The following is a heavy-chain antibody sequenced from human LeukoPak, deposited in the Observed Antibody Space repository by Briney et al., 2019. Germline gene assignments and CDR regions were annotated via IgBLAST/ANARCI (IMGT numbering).Heavy chain of an antibody. CDR1: GGSVSTFSYY. Sequence: SQTLSLTCNVSGGSVSTFSYYWSWIRQPAGKGLEWIGRIYTSGSTNYNPSLKSRVTISVDTSKNQFSLKLSSVTAADTAVYYCASGDLYGGLDYFDYWGQGTLVTVSS. CDR2: IYTSGST. D-gene: IGHD4-23*01. J-gene: IGHJ4*02. V-gene: IGHV4-61*02. CDR3: ASGDLYGGLDYFDY.